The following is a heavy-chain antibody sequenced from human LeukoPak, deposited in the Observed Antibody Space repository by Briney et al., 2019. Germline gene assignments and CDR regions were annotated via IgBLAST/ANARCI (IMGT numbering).Heavy chain of an antibody. D-gene: IGHD3-9*01. CDR1: GFTFNTYT. V-gene: IGHV3-48*01. J-gene: IGHJ4*02. Sequence: GGSLRLSCAASGFTFNTYTMNWVGQAPGKGLEWISFINTKSRTIYYADSVKGRFTISRDNAKNSLYLQMNSLRAEDTALYYCVRDQDWAFDYWGQGTLVAVSS. CDR3: VRDQDWAFDY. CDR2: INTKSRTI.